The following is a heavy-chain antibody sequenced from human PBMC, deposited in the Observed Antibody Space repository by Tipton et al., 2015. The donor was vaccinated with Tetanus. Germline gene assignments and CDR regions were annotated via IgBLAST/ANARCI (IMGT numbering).Heavy chain of an antibody. V-gene: IGHV4-59*12. CDR1: GGSINRYY. Sequence: TLSLTCTVSGGSINRYYWSWIRQSPGKGLEWIGYINYSGTTNYASSLQSRVIISVDTSKNQFSLKLNSVTAADTAVYYCARDSRVLGPWFYWGQGTLVTVSS. J-gene: IGHJ4*02. D-gene: IGHD3-16*01. CDR3: ARDSRVLGPWFY. CDR2: INYSGTT.